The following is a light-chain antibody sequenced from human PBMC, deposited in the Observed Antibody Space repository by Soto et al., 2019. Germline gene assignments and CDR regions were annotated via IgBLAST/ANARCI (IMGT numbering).Light chain of an antibody. Sequence: DIQMTQSPSSLSASVGDRVTITCRASQSIANYLNWYQQKSGKAPKLLIYAASTLQSGVPSRFSGSESGTDFTLTITSLQPEDCATYYCQQTYATPITFGQGTRLEIK. V-gene: IGKV1-39*01. J-gene: IGKJ5*01. CDR1: QSIANY. CDR2: AAS. CDR3: QQTYATPIT.